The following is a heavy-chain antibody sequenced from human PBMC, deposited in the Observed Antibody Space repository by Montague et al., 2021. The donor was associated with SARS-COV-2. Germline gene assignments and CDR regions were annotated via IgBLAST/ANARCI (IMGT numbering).Heavy chain of an antibody. V-gene: IGHV4-39*07. Sequence: SETLSLTCTVSGGSISTSPYFWGWIRQPPGKGLEWIGSIYYSGSTNYNPSLKSRVTISVDTSKNQFSLKLSSVTAADTAVYYCARGYDYVWGSYRYLHWFDPWGQGTLVTVSS. CDR2: IYYSGST. D-gene: IGHD3-16*02. CDR3: ARGYDYVWGSYRYLHWFDP. J-gene: IGHJ5*02. CDR1: GGSISTSPYF.